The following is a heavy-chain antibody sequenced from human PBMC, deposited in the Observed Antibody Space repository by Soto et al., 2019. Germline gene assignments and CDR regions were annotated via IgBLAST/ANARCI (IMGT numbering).Heavy chain of an antibody. D-gene: IGHD4-17*01. CDR3: ARVRDYLFDY. V-gene: IGHV4-61*01. CDR2: IYYSGST. CDR1: GGSVSGGSDY. Sequence: PSETLSLTWPVSGGSVSGGSDYWSWIRQPPGKGLEWIGYIYYSGSTNYNPSLKSRVTISVDTSKNQFSLKLSSVTAADTAVYYCARVRDYLFDYWGQGTLVNVSS. J-gene: IGHJ4*02.